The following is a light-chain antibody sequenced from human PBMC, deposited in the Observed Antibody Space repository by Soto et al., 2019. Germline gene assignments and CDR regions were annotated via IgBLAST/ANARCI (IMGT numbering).Light chain of an antibody. J-gene: IGKJ3*01. CDR1: QSVSSSY. V-gene: IGKV3-20*01. Sequence: EIVLTQSPGTLSLSPGERATLSCRASQSVSSSYLAWYQQKPGQAPRLIIYGASSRATAIPDRFSGSRSGTEFGLTISRLKADDFAVYYCQQFVSSFLFTFGPRTKLDIK. CDR2: GAS. CDR3: QQFVSSFLFT.